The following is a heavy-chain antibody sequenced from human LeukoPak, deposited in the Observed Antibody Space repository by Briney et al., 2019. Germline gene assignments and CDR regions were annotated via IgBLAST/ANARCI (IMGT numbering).Heavy chain of an antibody. D-gene: IGHD3-10*02. J-gene: IGHJ6*02. CDR2: IVVGSGNT. V-gene: IGHV1-58*02. Sequence: SVKVSCKASGFTFTSSAMQWVRRARGQRLEWIGWIVVGSGNTNYAQKFQERVTITRDMSTSTAYMELSSLRSEDTAVYYCAADVLSVYYYGMDVWGQGTTVTVSS. CDR3: AADVLSVYYYGMDV. CDR1: GFTFTSSA.